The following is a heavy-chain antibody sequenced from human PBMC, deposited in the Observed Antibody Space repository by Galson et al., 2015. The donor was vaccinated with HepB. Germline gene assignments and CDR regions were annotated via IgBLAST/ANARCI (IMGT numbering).Heavy chain of an antibody. V-gene: IGHV3-30*04. CDR2: ISYDGSNK. D-gene: IGHD3-16*01. J-gene: IGHJ3*02. CDR1: GFTFSSYA. Sequence: SLRLSCAASGFTFSSYAMHWVRQAPGKGLEWVAVISYDGSNKYYADSVKGRFTISRDNSKNTLYLQMNSLRAEDTAVYYCAREDLWSDAFDIWGQGTTVTVSS. CDR3: AREDLWSDAFDI.